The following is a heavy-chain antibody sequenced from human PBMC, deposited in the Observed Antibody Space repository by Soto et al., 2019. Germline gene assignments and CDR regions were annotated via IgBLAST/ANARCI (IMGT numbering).Heavy chain of an antibody. J-gene: IGHJ5*02. CDR1: GDSVSNSGYY. V-gene: IGHV4-39*01. CDR3: GRGSTWQGRDWFDP. D-gene: IGHD2-15*01. Sequence: PSETLSLTCTVSGDSVSNSGYYWGWIRQSPGKRLEWIGSVSFSGSKYYNPSLRSRVTFSVDTSKTLISLKRRSVTAAATAVYCWGRGSTWQGRDWFDPWGQGTLVTVSS. CDR2: VSFSGSK.